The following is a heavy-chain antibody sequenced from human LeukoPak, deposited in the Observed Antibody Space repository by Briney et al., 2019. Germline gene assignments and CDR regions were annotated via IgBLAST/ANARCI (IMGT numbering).Heavy chain of an antibody. J-gene: IGHJ4*02. D-gene: IGHD3-16*01. Sequence: ASVKVSCKPSGYSFTRNGISWVRQAPGQGLEWMAWISANSGNTNYAQNFQGRVTLTTDTSTSTAYMELRSLRSDDTAVYYCARDVNYAFDYWGQGTLVTVSS. CDR1: GYSFTRNG. CDR3: ARDVNYAFDY. CDR2: ISANSGNT. V-gene: IGHV1-18*01.